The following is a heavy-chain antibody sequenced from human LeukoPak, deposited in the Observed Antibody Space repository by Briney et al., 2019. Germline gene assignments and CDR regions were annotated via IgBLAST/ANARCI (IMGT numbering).Heavy chain of an antibody. CDR1: GYSISSGYY. J-gene: IGHJ3*02. Sequence: SETLSLTCTVSGYSISSGYYWGWIRPPPGKGVEWIGSIYHSGSTYYNPSLKSRVTISVDTSKNQFSLKLSSVTAADTAVYYCARDQGLLTMIVVTNAFDIWGQGTMVTVSS. V-gene: IGHV4-38-2*02. CDR2: IYHSGST. CDR3: ARDQGLLTMIVVTNAFDI. D-gene: IGHD3-22*01.